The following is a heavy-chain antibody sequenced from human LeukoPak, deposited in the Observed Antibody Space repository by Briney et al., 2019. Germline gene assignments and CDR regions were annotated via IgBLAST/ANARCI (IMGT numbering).Heavy chain of an antibody. CDR2: IYYSGST. J-gene: IGHJ5*02. CDR1: GGSISSSSYY. V-gene: IGHV4-39*01. D-gene: IGHD3-10*01. CDR3: ARLRSGWFDP. Sequence: SETLSLTRTVSGGSISSSSYYWGWIRQPPGKGLEWIGSIYYSGSTYYNPSLKSRVTISVDTSKNQFSLKLSSVTAADTAVYYCARLRSGWFDPWGQGTLVTVSS.